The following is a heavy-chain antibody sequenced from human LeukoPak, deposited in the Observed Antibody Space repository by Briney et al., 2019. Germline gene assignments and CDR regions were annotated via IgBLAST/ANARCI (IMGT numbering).Heavy chain of an antibody. CDR2: INPNSGDT. CDR3: ARRGQDY. J-gene: IGHJ4*02. CDR1: GYTFTDYY. Sequence: GASVKVSCKASGYTFTDYYMDWVRQAPGQGLEWMGWINPNSGDTNYPQKFQGRVTMATDTSISTAYMEPSRLKFDDTAVYYCARRGQDYWGQGTLVTVSS. D-gene: IGHD3-10*01. V-gene: IGHV1-2*02.